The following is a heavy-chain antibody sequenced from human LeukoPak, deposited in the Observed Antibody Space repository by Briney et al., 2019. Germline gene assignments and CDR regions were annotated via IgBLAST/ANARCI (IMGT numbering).Heavy chain of an antibody. CDR1: GYTFTGYY. CDR2: INPNSGGT. Sequence: ASVKVSCKASGYTFTGYYMHWVRQAPGQGLEWMGWINPNSGGTNYAQTFQGRVTMTRDPSISTSYMELSRLTSDDTAVYYCARGIGSGSYGRFDPWGQGTLATVSS. V-gene: IGHV1-2*02. J-gene: IGHJ5*02. D-gene: IGHD3-10*01. CDR3: ARGIGSGSYGRFDP.